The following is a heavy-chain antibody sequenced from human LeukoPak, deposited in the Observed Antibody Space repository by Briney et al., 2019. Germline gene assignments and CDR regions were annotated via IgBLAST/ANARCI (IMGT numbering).Heavy chain of an antibody. J-gene: IGHJ4*02. V-gene: IGHV4-31*11. Sequence: SQTLSLTCAVSGGSISSGGYYWSWIRQHPGKGLEWIGYIYYSGSTYYNPSLKSRVTISVDTSKNQFSLKLSSVTAADTAVYYCARDSEMATINWGQGTLVTVSS. CDR3: ARDSEMATIN. D-gene: IGHD5-24*01. CDR1: GGSISSGGYY. CDR2: IYYSGST.